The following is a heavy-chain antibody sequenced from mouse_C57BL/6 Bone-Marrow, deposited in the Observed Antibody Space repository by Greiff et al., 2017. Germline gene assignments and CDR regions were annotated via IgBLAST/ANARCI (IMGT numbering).Heavy chain of an antibody. CDR3: ATRKRNAMDY. Sequence: LQQSGAELVRPGASVKMSCKASGYTFTIYNMHWVKQTPRQGLEWIGAIYPGNGDTSYNQKFKGKATLTVDKSSSTAYMQLSRLTSEDAAVYFCATRKRNAMDYWGQGTSVTVSS. J-gene: IGHJ4*01. V-gene: IGHV1-12*01. CDR2: IYPGNGDT. CDR1: GYTFTIYN.